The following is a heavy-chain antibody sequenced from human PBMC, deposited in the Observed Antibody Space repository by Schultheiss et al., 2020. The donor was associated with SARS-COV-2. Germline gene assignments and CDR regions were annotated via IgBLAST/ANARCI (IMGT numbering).Heavy chain of an antibody. V-gene: IGHV4-4*02. J-gene: IGHJ4*02. D-gene: IGHD1-7*01. CDR1: GGSISSSNW. CDR3: ASTGTTGYFDY. CDR2: IYHSGST. Sequence: SETLSLTCAVSGGSISSSNWWSWVRQPPGKGLEWIGEIYHSGSTYYNPSLKSRVTISVDTSKNQFSLKLSSVTAADTAVYYCASTGTTGYFDYWGQGTLVTVSS.